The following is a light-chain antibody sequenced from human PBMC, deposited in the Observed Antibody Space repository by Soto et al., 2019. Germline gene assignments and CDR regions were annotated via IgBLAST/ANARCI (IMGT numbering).Light chain of an antibody. V-gene: IGKV3-20*01. CDR3: QQHGSPPST. Sequence: EIVLTQSPGTLSLSPGERAALSCRASQTVGSKFLAWYQQKPGQAPRLLIYGASSRATGIPDRFSGSGSGKDFTLTISRLEPENFAVYYGQQHGSPPSTFAQGTRLEFK. CDR1: QTVGSKF. J-gene: IGKJ5*01. CDR2: GAS.